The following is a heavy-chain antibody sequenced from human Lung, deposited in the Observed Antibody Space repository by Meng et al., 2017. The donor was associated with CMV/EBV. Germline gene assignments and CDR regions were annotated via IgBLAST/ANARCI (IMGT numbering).Heavy chain of an antibody. D-gene: IGHD2-15*01. J-gene: IGHJ4*02. CDR2: IYSSGSTT. CDR3: LTFYSDIKSD. V-gene: IGHV3-23*03. Sequence: GESXKISCAASGFSFNIYAMSWVRQAPGRGLEWVSLIYSSGSTTNYADSVKGRFTISRDNSKNTLYLQLRNLRVEDTAIYYCLTFYSDIKSDWGPGTLVTVSS. CDR1: GFSFNIYA.